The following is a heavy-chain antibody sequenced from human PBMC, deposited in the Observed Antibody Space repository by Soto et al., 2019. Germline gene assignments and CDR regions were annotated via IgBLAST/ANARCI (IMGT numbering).Heavy chain of an antibody. CDR3: GRDGRQGGY. V-gene: IGHV3-7*01. Sequence: EVQLVESGGGLVQPGGSLRLSCAASGFTFSNYWMTWARQGPEKGLEWVAHISRDGSDQYYVDSVKGRFTVSRDNAKNAVYVQMNSLRAEDTAGYFCGRDGRQGGYWGMGTRVTVSS. J-gene: IGHJ1*01. CDR2: ISRDGSDQ. CDR1: GFTFSNYW.